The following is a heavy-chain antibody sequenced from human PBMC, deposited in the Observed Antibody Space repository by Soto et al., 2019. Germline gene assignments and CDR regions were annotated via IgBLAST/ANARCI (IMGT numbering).Heavy chain of an antibody. V-gene: IGHV4-31*03. CDR2: IYYSGST. D-gene: IGHD3-16*01. CDR1: GGSISSGGYY. Sequence: SETLSLTCTVSGGSISSGGYYWSWIRQHPGKGLEWIGYIYYSGSTYYNPSLKSRVTISVDTSKNQFSLKLSSVTAADTAVYYCARGGSGGDAFDIWGQGTMVTVSS. J-gene: IGHJ3*02. CDR3: ARGGSGGDAFDI.